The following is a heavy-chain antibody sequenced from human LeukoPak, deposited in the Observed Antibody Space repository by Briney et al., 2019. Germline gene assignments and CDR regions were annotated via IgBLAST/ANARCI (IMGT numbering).Heavy chain of an antibody. J-gene: IGHJ5*02. V-gene: IGHV6-1*01. CDR2: TYYRSKWYN. D-gene: IGHD4-17*01. CDR3: ARARQTVTPNDNWFDP. CDR1: GDSVSSNSAA. Sequence: SQTLSLTCGISGDSVSSNSAAWNWIRQSPSRGLEWLGRTYYRSKWYNDYAVSVKSRITINPDTSKNQFSLQLNSVTPEDTAVYYCARARQTVTPNDNWFDPWGQGTLVTVSS.